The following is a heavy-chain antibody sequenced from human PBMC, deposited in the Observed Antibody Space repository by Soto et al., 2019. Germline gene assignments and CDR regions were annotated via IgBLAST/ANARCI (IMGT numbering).Heavy chain of an antibody. CDR2: INAGNGNT. J-gene: IGHJ6*02. CDR1: GYTFTSYA. D-gene: IGHD3-10*01. V-gene: IGHV1-3*01. Sequence: ASVKVSCTASGYTFTSYALHWVRQAPGQMLEWMGWINAGNGNTKYSQKFQGRVTITRDTSASTAYMELSSLRSEDTAVYYCARDYGSGSYPHCYYYGMDVWGQGTTVTVSS. CDR3: ARDYGSGSYPHCYYYGMDV.